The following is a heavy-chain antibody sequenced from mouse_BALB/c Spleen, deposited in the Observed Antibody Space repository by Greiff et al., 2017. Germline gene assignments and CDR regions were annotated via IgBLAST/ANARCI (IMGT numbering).Heavy chain of an antibody. Sequence: VKLVESGPGLVAPSQSLSITCTVSGFSLTSYGVHWVRQPPGKGLEWLGVIWAGGSTNYNSALMSRLSISKDNSKSQVFLKMNSLQTDDTAMYYCARDEKNDWYFDVWGAGTTVTVSS. CDR1: GFSLTSYG. V-gene: IGHV2-9*02. CDR3: ARDEKNDWYFDV. CDR2: IWAGGST. J-gene: IGHJ1*01.